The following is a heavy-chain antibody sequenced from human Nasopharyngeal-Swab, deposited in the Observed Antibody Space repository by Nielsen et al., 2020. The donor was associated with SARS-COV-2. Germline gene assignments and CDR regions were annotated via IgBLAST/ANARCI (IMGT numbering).Heavy chain of an antibody. V-gene: IGHV4-34*01. J-gene: IGHJ3*02. D-gene: IGHD3-16*02. Sequence: WIRQPPGKGLEWIGEINHKRGTNYNPSLESRVTVSLDTSKSQLSLRLISVTAADTAVYYCARAHYDHIWGSYRSAFQDDAFDIWGQGTMVTVSS. CDR3: ARAHYDHIWGSYRSAFQDDAFDI. CDR2: INHKRGT.